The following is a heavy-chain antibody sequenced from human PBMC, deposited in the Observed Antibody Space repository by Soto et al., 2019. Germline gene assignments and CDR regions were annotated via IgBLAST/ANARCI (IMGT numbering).Heavy chain of an antibody. CDR3: ARDRCTNGVCSTGVNAFDI. Sequence: EVQLVESGGGLVQPGGSLRLSCAASGFTFSSYWMSWVRQAPGKGLEWVANIKQDGSEKYYVDSVKGRFTISRDNAKNSLYLQMNSLRAEDTAVYYCARDRCTNGVCSTGVNAFDIWGQGTMVTVSS. J-gene: IGHJ3*02. D-gene: IGHD2-8*01. CDR1: GFTFSSYW. CDR2: IKQDGSEK. V-gene: IGHV3-7*01.